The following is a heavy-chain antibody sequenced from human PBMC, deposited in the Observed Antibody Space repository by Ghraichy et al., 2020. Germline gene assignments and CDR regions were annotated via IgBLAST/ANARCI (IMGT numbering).Heavy chain of an antibody. CDR3: ARDDGAAAGASYYYYGMDV. D-gene: IGHD6-13*01. CDR2: ISSSSSYT. Sequence: GGSLRLSCAASGFTFSDYYMSWIRQAPGKGLEWVSYISSSSSYTNYADSVKGRFTISRDNAKNSLYLQMNSLRAEDTAVYYCARDDGAAAGASYYYYGMDVWGQGTTVTVSS. V-gene: IGHV3-11*06. CDR1: GFTFSDYY. J-gene: IGHJ6*02.